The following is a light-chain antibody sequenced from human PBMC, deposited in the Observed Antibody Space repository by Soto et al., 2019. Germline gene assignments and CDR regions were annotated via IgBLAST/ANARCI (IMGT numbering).Light chain of an antibody. J-gene: IGKJ2*02. CDR3: QQYNSYLGT. CDR2: DAS. CDR1: QTISRW. V-gene: IGKV1-5*01. Sequence: DIQLTQSPATLTASVGERVTITCRASQTISRWSAWYQRKTGKAPKLLIYDASTLESGVPSRFIGSGSGREVYLTISGLQSEDFATYYYQQYNSYLGTVGQGTKVDSK.